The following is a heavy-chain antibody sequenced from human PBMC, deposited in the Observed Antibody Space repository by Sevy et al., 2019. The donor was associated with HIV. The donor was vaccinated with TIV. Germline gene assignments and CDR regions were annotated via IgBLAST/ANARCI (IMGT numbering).Heavy chain of an antibody. V-gene: IGHV3-30*02. CDR1: GFTFSSYG. J-gene: IGHJ5*02. D-gene: IGHD3-10*01. Sequence: GSLRLSCAASGFTFSSYGMHWVRQAPGKGLEWVAFIRYDGSNKYYADSVKGRFTITRDNSKNTLYLQMNSLRAEDTAVYYCAKGYYYGSGSNAFDPWGQGTLVTVSS. CDR2: IRYDGSNK. CDR3: AKGYYYGSGSNAFDP.